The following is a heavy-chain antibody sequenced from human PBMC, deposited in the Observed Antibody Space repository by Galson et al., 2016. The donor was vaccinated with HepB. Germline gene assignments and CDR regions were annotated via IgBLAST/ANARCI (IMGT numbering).Heavy chain of an antibody. CDR3: ARGINSAFDV. CDR2: TYYRSKWYN. J-gene: IGHJ3*01. V-gene: IGHV6-1*01. D-gene: IGHD1-1*01. CDR1: GDSVSSNNIA. Sequence: CAISGDSVSSNNIAWNWIRQSPSIGLEWLGRTYYRSKWYNDYAVSVKSRITISLDTSRSQFSLQLSSVSPEDTAVYYCARGINSAFDVWGQGTMVTVSS.